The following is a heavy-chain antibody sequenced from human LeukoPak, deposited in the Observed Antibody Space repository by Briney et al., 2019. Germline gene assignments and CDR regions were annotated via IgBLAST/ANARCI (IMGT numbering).Heavy chain of an antibody. CDR3: ARDVGIAAAGSPYYYYGMDV. CDR1: GFTFSSYW. CDR2: IKQDGSEK. J-gene: IGHJ6*02. D-gene: IGHD6-13*01. Sequence: GGSLRLSCAASGFTFSSYWMSWVRQAPGKGLEWVANIKQDGSEKYYVDSVKGRFTISRDNAKNSLYLQMNSLRAEDTAVYYCARDVGIAAAGSPYYYYGMDVWGQGTTVTVSS. V-gene: IGHV3-7*01.